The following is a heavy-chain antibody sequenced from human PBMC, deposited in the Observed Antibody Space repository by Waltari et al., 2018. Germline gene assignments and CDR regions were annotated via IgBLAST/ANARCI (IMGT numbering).Heavy chain of an antibody. J-gene: IGHJ4*02. CDR3: ARHGRIRAVALIEY. Sequence: QVQLQQWGAGLMKPSETLSLTCAVYGGSFSGYYWTWIRQPPGKGLEWIGEINDSGSTNYISSRKTRVTISIDTSKNQFSLKLTSVTATDTAMYYCARHGRIRAVALIEYWGQGTLVTVSS. V-gene: IGHV4-34*01. CDR2: INDSGST. D-gene: IGHD6-6*01. CDR1: GGSFSGYY.